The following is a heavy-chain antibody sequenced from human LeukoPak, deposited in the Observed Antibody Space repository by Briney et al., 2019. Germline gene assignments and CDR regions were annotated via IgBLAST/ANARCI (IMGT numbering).Heavy chain of an antibody. CDR2: ISAYNGNI. V-gene: IGHV1-18*04. CDR1: GYTFSSYG. Sequence: ASVKVSCKASGYTFSSYGISWVRQAPGQGLEWMGWISAYNGNINYIQKFQGRVTMTTDTSTSTAYMELRSLRSDDTAVYYCAREHGSGSYYNPVGFDYWGQGTLVTVS. J-gene: IGHJ4*02. CDR3: AREHGSGSYYNPVGFDY. D-gene: IGHD3-10*01.